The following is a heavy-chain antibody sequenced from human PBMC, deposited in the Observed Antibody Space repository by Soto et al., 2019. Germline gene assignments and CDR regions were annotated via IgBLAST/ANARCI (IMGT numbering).Heavy chain of an antibody. J-gene: IGHJ4*02. V-gene: IGHV1-69*01. CDR2: IIPIFGTA. CDR1: GGTFSSYA. CDR3: ARVTYSSSSPYFDY. D-gene: IGHD6-6*01. Sequence: QVQLVQSGAEVTKPGSSVKVSCKASGGTFSSYAISWVRQAPGQGLEWMGGIIPIFGTANYAQKFQGRVTITADESTSTDYMELSSLRSEDTAVYYCARVTYSSSSPYFDYWGQGTLVTVSS.